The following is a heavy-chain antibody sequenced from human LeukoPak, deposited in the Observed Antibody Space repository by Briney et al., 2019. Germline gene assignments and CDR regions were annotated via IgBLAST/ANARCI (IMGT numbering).Heavy chain of an antibody. D-gene: IGHD5-12*01. CDR3: ARDRGSGYGPPDLDY. J-gene: IGHJ4*02. Sequence: GRSLRLSCAASGSTFNSYAMHWVRQAPGKGLEWVAVISYDGSNKYYADSVKGRFTISRDNSKNTLYLQMNSLRAEDTAVYYCARDRGSGYGPPDLDYWGQGTLVTVSS. V-gene: IGHV3-30*04. CDR2: ISYDGSNK. CDR1: GSTFNSYA.